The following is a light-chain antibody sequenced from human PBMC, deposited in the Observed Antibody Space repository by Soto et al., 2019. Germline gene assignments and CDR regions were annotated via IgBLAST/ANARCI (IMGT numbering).Light chain of an antibody. CDR1: QSLLYSNGYIY. CDR2: LGS. CDR3: MQSRQIPRT. J-gene: IGKJ4*01. Sequence: DVVLTQSPLSLPVTPGEPASISCRSSQSLLYSNGYIYLDWYVQKPGQSPQLLIFLGSNRASGVPDRFSGSVLGTDFTLSISRVEAYGGWVYFCMQSRQIPRTFGGGTKVEIK. V-gene: IGKV2-28*01.